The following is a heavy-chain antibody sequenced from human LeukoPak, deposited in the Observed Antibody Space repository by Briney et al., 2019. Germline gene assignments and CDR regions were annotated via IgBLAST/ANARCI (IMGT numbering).Heavy chain of an antibody. J-gene: IGHJ3*02. CDR3: ARHHSSTRFDAFDI. D-gene: IGHD2-2*01. CDR2: IYYSGST. Sequence: SETLSLTCTVSGGSISSYYWSWIRRPPGKGLEWIGYIYYSGSTNYNPSLKSRVTISVDTSKNQFSLKLSSVTAADTAVYYCARHHSSTRFDAFDIWGQGTMVTVSS. V-gene: IGHV4-59*08. CDR1: GGSISSYY.